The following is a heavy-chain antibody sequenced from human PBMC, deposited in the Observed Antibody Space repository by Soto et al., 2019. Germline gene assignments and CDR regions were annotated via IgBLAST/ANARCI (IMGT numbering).Heavy chain of an antibody. CDR3: ARDRPGDEGDGFDI. V-gene: IGHV3-53*02. J-gene: IGHJ3*02. D-gene: IGHD3-10*01. Sequence: EVQLVETGGGLIQPGGSLRLSCAASGLTVSSNYMNWVRQAPGKGLEWVSVLYSGGSTHYAGSVKGRFIISRDNSKNTLYLQMNRLGVEDTAVYYCARDRPGDEGDGFDIWGPGTMVTVSS. CDR2: LYSGGST. CDR1: GLTVSSNY.